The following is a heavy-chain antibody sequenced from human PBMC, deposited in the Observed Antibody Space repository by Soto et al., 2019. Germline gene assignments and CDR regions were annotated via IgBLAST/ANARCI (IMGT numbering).Heavy chain of an antibody. CDR1: GYTFSRYG. CDR2: VSGYNGDT. Sequence: QGQRVQSGPEVKKPWASVKVSCKASGYTFSRYGISWVRQAPGQGLEWMGWVSGYNGDTKYAQKVQGRVTMTIDTPTYTAYMELRSLTSDDTAIYYCAKNGQPPYYYYGMDVWGQGTTVTVSS. V-gene: IGHV1-18*01. CDR3: AKNGQPPYYYYGMDV. D-gene: IGHD2-8*01. J-gene: IGHJ6*02.